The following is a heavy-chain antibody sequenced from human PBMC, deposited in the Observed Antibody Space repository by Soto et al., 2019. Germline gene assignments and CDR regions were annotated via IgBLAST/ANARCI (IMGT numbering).Heavy chain of an antibody. V-gene: IGHV3-15*01. J-gene: IGHJ4*02. D-gene: IGHD6-6*01. CDR2: IKSKADGGTK. CDR1: GFTFSNAW. Sequence: EVQLVESGGGLVKTGGSLRLSCAASGFTFSNAWMSWVRQAPGKGLEWVGRIKSKADGGTKDYAAPVKGRFTISRDDSRNMVFLQMNSLKSEDTALYFCITDLGAARYFEFCGQGTLVTVSS. CDR3: ITDLGAARYFEF.